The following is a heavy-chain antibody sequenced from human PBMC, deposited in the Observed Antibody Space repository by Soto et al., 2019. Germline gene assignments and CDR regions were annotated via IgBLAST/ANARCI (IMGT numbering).Heavy chain of an antibody. CDR1: GGSISSGGYY. J-gene: IGHJ5*02. CDR3: ARGPVAITLGGSWFDP. V-gene: IGHV4-31*03. Sequence: SETLSLTCTVSGGSISSGGYYWSWIRQLPGKGLEWIGYIYCSGTTYYKPSLKSRVSISVDTSKNQFSLKLNFVTASDTAVYYCARGPVAITLGGSWFDPWGQGTLVTVSS. D-gene: IGHD3-16*01. CDR2: IYCSGTT.